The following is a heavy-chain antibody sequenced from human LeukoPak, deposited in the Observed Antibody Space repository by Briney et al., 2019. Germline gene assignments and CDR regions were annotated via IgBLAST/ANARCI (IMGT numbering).Heavy chain of an antibody. Sequence: TSETLSLTCGVSGGSIDSTNYWSRVSRAPGEGLEGLLEIVHDGTRNYNPSLRHRVAMSFDGANNHFSLGLTAVTAADTALYCWSRENRPFCPFAFWGQGVMVSV. CDR2: IVHDGTR. V-gene: IGHV4-4*01. J-gene: IGHJ1*01. CDR1: GGSIDSTNY. CDR3: SRENRPFCPFAF.